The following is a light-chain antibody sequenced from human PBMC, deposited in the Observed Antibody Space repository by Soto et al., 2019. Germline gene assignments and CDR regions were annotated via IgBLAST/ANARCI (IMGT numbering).Light chain of an antibody. CDR3: QQRSNWPPA. Sequence: EIVLTQSPATLSVSPGERATLSCRASQSVSSSYLAWYQQKPGQAPRLLIYDASNRATGIPARFSGSGSGTDFTLTISSLEPEDFAVYYCQQRSNWPPAFGQGTRLEIK. CDR2: DAS. V-gene: IGKV3D-20*02. CDR1: QSVSSSY. J-gene: IGKJ5*01.